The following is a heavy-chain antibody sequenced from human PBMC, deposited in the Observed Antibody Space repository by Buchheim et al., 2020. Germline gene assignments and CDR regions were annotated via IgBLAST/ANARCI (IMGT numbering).Heavy chain of an antibody. V-gene: IGHV3-23*01. Sequence: EVQLLESGGGSTQPGGSLRLSCAASGFTFSSYAMNWVRQAPGKGLEWVSTISGSGNTTYYADSVKGRFTISRDNSKNTLSLQMNSLRAEDTAVYYCAKGCDYYYGMDVWGQGTT. CDR3: AKGCDYYYGMDV. J-gene: IGHJ6*02. CDR1: GFTFSSYA. CDR2: ISGSGNTT.